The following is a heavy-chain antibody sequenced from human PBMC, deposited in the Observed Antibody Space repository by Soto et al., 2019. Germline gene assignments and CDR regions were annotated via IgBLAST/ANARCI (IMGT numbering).Heavy chain of an antibody. J-gene: IGHJ4*02. D-gene: IGHD6-6*01. CDR2: IWYDGSNK. CDR3: ARDRRAARWGEYYFDY. CDR1: GFTFSSYG. V-gene: IGHV3-33*01. Sequence: GGSLRLSCAAYGFTFSSYGMHWVRQALGKGLEWVAVIWYDGSNKYYADSVKGRFTISRDNSKNTLYLQMNSLRAEDTAVYYCARDRRAARWGEYYFDYWGQGTLVTVSS.